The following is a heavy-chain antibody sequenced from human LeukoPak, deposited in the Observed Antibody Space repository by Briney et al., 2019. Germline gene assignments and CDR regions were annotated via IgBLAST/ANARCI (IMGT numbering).Heavy chain of an antibody. CDR1: GYTFTSYY. J-gene: IGHJ3*02. CDR2: IIPIFGTA. CDR3: ARAELSYYYGSGSYLSDAFDI. D-gene: IGHD3-10*01. Sequence: SVKVSCKASGYTFTSYYMHWVRQAPGQGLEWMGGIIPIFGTANYAQKFQGRVTITADESTSTAYMELSSLRSEDTAVYYCARAELSYYYGSGSYLSDAFDIWGQGTMVTVSS. V-gene: IGHV1-69*13.